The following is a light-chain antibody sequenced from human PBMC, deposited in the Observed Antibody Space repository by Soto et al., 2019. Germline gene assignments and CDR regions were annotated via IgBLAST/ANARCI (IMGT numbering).Light chain of an antibody. CDR1: DGVGRS. CDR3: LQRSDCRT. J-gene: IGKJ1*01. Sequence: IVLTQSPVSLSLSPGERSTLSCRASDGVGRSLAWFQQRPGQAPRLLIYDASNRATGIPARFSGSGSGTDFPLTISRLEPEDFAVYSWLQRSDCRTFGRGTKVDI. V-gene: IGKV3-11*01. CDR2: DAS.